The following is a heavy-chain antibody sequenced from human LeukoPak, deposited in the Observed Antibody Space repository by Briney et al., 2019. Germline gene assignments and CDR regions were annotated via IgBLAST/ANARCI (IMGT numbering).Heavy chain of an antibody. V-gene: IGHV4-39*07. D-gene: IGHD3-22*01. CDR2: VYYSGST. CDR1: GGSLSSTSYY. CDR3: AIFDSSGSYFDY. J-gene: IGHJ4*02. Sequence: SETLSLTCSVSGGSLSSTSYYWGWIRQPPGKGLEWIGSVYYSGSTNDNPSLRSRVTISVDTSKNQFSLRLSSVTAADTAVYFCAIFDSSGSYFDYWGQGTLVTVSS.